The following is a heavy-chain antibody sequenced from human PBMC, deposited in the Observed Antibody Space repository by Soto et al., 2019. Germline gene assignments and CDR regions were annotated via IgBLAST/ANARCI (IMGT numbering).Heavy chain of an antibody. CDR1: GYTFTSYY. V-gene: IGHV1-46*01. J-gene: IGHJ4*02. D-gene: IGHD1-26*01. CDR3: ARDWELGY. Sequence: QVQLVQSGAEVKKPGASVKVSCKASGYTFTSYYIHWVRQAPGQGLEWMGTINPSGDSTTYAQKFQGRVTMTRDTSTSTVYMELGSLRSEDTAVYYCARDWELGYWGQGTLVTVSS. CDR2: INPSGDST.